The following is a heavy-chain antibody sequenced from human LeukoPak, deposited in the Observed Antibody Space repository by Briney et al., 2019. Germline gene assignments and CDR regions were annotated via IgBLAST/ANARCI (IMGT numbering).Heavy chain of an antibody. Sequence: GRSLRLSCAASGFTFSDYYMSWIRQAPGKGLEWVSYSSSSSSTNYADSVKGRFTISRDNAKNSLYLQMNSLRAEDTAVYYCARDKGYFDLWGRGTLVTVSS. V-gene: IGHV3-11*06. J-gene: IGHJ2*01. CDR2: SSSSSST. CDR1: GFTFSDYY. CDR3: ARDKGYFDL.